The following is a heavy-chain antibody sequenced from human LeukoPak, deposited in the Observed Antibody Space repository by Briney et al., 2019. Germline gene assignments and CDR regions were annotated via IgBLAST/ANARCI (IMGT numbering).Heavy chain of an antibody. Sequence: GGSLRLSCAASGFTFSSYSMNWVRQAPGKGLEWVSSISSSSSYIYYADSVKGRFTISRDNAKNSLYLQMNSLRAEDTAVYYCAKKFWEGSLDYYMDVWGKGTTVTVSS. J-gene: IGHJ6*03. CDR3: AKKFWEGSLDYYMDV. CDR1: GFTFSSYS. V-gene: IGHV3-21*01. D-gene: IGHD1-26*01. CDR2: ISSSSSYI.